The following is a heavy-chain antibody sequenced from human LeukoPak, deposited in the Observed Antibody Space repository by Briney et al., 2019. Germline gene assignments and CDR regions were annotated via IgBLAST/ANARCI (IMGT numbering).Heavy chain of an antibody. CDR1: RVTISNNY. Sequence: GGSLCLSCAASRVTISNNYMCWGCQAPGKGLEWVSVIYSGGSTYYADSVKGRFTISRDNSKNTLYLQMNSLRAEDTAANHWANVSYYNYKPDTWGKGTTVTVSS. CDR3: ANVSYYNYKPDT. CDR2: IYSGGST. D-gene: IGHD1-26*01. J-gene: IGHJ6*04. V-gene: IGHV3-53*01.